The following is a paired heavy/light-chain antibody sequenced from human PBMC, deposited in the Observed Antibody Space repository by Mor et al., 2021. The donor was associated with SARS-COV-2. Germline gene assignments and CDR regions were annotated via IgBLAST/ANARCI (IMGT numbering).Light chain of an antibody. J-gene: IGLJ7*01. CDR2: GTS. Sequence: QTVVTQEPSLTVSPGGTVTLTCASSTGAVTSYHSPNWFQQKPGQPPRTLIYGTSNIHSWTPARFSGSLLGDKAALTLSGVQPEDEAEYYCLLFFDYVGVFGGGTHLTVL. CDR1: TGAVTSYHS. V-gene: IGLV7-43*01. CDR3: LLFFDYVGV.
Heavy chain of an antibody. CDR3: VRGTTAAAGGDH. D-gene: IGHD6-13*01. J-gene: IGHJ4*02. V-gene: IGHV3-7*04. CDR1: GFSFSTYW. CDR2: IKEDGSAK. Sequence: EVQLVESGGGLVQPGGSLRLSCVGSGFSFSTYWMNWVRQAPGKGLEWVANIKEDGSAKYYGDSVKGRFTTSRDNVKDSVYLQMNSLRVEDTGVYYCVRGTTAAAGGDHWGQGTLVTVSS.